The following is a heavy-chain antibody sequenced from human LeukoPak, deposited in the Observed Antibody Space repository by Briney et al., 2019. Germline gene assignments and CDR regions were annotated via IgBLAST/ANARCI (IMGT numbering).Heavy chain of an antibody. CDR1: GGSISSGGYS. Sequence: PSETLSLTCTVSGGSISSGGYSWGWIRQHPGKGLEGIGYIYYSGSTYYNPSLKSRVTISVDTSKNQFSLKLSSVTAADTAVYYCARESPTDRITMVRGVIGVWGQGTTVTVSS. CDR2: IYYSGST. CDR3: ARESPTDRITMVRGVIGV. V-gene: IGHV4-31*03. J-gene: IGHJ6*02. D-gene: IGHD3-10*01.